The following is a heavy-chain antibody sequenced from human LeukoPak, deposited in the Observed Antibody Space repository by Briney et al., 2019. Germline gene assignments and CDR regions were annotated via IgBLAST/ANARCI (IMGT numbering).Heavy chain of an antibody. CDR3: ARGGFLPRLTGDTGYGMDV. CDR1: GGSFSGYY. Sequence: PSETLSLTCAVYGGSFSGYYWSWIRQPPGKGLEWIGEINHSGSTNYNPSLKSRVTISVDTSKNQFSLKLSSVTAADTAVYYCARGGFLPRLTGDTGYGMDVWGQGTTVTVSS. J-gene: IGHJ6*02. CDR2: INHSGST. V-gene: IGHV4-34*01. D-gene: IGHD3-9*01.